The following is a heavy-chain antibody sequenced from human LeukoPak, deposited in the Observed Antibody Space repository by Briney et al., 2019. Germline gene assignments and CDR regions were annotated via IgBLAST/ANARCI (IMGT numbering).Heavy chain of an antibody. V-gene: IGHV3-23*01. CDR1: GFTFSSYA. CDR3: ARDPNGDYIGTFDM. D-gene: IGHD4-17*01. J-gene: IGHJ3*02. CDR2: ISGSGGST. Sequence: GGSLRLSCAASGFTFSSYAMSWVRQAPGKGLEWVSAISGSGGSTYYADSVQGRFAISRDNSKDTLYLQMNSLRVEDTAVYFCARDPNGDYIGTFDMWGRGTMVSVSS.